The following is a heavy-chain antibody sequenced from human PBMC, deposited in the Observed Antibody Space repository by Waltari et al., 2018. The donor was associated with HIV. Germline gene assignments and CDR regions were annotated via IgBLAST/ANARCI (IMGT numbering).Heavy chain of an antibody. CDR2: IYYSGRT. J-gene: IGHJ6*02. Sequence: QLHLQQSGPGLVNPSETLSLSCTVSGGSISRRNYYWGWIRQPPGMGLEWIGSIYYSGRTYDNPSLKSRVTVSVDTSRNQFSLKLYSVTAADTAVYYCTSGGVGSTEDFYYGMDVWGQGTTVTVSS. D-gene: IGHD3-16*01. V-gene: IGHV4-39*01. CDR3: TSGGVGSTEDFYYGMDV. CDR1: GGSISRRNYY.